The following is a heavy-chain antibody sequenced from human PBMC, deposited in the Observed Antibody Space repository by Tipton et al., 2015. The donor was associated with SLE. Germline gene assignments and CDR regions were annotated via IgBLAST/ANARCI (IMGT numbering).Heavy chain of an antibody. D-gene: IGHD1-26*01. Sequence: LRLSCTVSGGSISSSSYYWGWIRQPPGKGLEWIGSIYYSGSTYYNPSLKSRVTISVDTSKNQFSLSLTSVTAADTAVYYCATEEVTRSYPTPGYYSYNYMDVWGKGTTVTVSS. V-gene: IGHV4-39*07. CDR1: GGSISSSSYY. CDR3: ATEEVTRSYPTPGYYSYNYMDV. J-gene: IGHJ6*03. CDR2: IYYSGST.